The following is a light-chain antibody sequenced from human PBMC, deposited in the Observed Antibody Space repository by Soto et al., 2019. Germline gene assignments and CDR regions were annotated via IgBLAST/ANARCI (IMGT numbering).Light chain of an antibody. CDR2: DAS. J-gene: IGKJ4*01. Sequence: EIVLTQSPATLSLSPGERATLSCRASQSVSSYLAWYQQKPGQAPRLLIYDASNRATGIPARFSGSGSRTDFTLTISSLEPEDFALYYCHQYDNSPLTFGGGTKVDIK. CDR3: HQYDNSPLT. CDR1: QSVSSY. V-gene: IGKV3-11*01.